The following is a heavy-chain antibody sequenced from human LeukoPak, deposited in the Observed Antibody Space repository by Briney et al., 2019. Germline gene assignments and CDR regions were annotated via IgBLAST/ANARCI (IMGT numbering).Heavy chain of an antibody. CDR2: ISGSGGST. D-gene: IGHD3-9*01. CDR3: ARDWYDNSDAFDI. V-gene: IGHV3-23*01. Sequence: GGSLRLSCAASGFTFSSYAMSWVRQAPGKGLEWVSAISGSGGSTYYADSVKGRFTISRDNSKNTLYLQMNSLRAEDTAVYYCARDWYDNSDAFDIWGQGTMVTVSS. CDR1: GFTFSSYA. J-gene: IGHJ3*02.